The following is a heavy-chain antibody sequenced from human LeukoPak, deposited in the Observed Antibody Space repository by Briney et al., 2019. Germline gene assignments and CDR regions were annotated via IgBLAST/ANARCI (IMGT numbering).Heavy chain of an antibody. J-gene: IGHJ3*02. CDR2: MHYSGDT. CDR3: ARRVPDSSAPGIAFDI. D-gene: IGHD3-22*01. CDR1: GGSISYGGYC. Sequence: PSETLSLTCTVSGGSISYGGYCWTWLRQHPGKGLEWIGYMHYSGDTHYTPSLKSRLTLSVVTSKNHFSLRLSSVPAADTAMYYCARRVPDSSAPGIAFDIWGQGTMVTVSS. V-gene: IGHV4-31*03.